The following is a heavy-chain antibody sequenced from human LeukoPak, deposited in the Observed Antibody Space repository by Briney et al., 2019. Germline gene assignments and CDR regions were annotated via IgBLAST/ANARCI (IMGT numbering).Heavy chain of an antibody. V-gene: IGHV3-48*01. D-gene: IGHD3-16*02. CDR2: ITSGSSTI. CDR1: GFTFSTYT. J-gene: IGHJ4*02. CDR3: ARGPTNYDHVWGSYRSYYFDY. Sequence: GGSLRLSCAASGFTFSTYTMNWVRQAPGKGLEWVSYITSGSSTIHYADSVKRRFTISRDNAKNSLYLQMNRLRAENTAVYYCARGPTNYDHVWGSYRSYYFDYWGQGALVTVSS.